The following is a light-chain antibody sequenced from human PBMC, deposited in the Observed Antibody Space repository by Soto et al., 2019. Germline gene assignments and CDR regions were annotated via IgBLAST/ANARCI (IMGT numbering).Light chain of an antibody. Sequence: EIVLTQSPATLSSFPGDRVTLSCRASQAVNTRLAWYQHKPGQAPRLLIYLASNRAAGVPARFSGSGSGTDFTLTISTLQSEDLAVYYCQEYLQWPPGMFGQGTTVDMK. J-gene: IGKJ1*01. CDR3: QEYLQWPPGM. CDR2: LAS. CDR1: QAVNTR. V-gene: IGKV3D-15*01.